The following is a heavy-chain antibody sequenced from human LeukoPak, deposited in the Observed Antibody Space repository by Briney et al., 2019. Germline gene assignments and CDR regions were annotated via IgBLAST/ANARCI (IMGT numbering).Heavy chain of an antibody. CDR1: GYTLSRFR. Sequence: GGSLRLSCAVSGYTLSRFRIHRGRQAPGKGLEWVAVIWYDGSNKYYADSVKGRFTISRDNSKNRLYLEMNSVRAEDTAVYYCARHYYYDSSCFWDYFFDYWGQGTLVSVSS. CDR3: ARHYYYDSSCFWDYFFDY. D-gene: IGHD3-22*01. J-gene: IGHJ4*02. V-gene: IGHV3-33*01. CDR2: IWYDGSNK.